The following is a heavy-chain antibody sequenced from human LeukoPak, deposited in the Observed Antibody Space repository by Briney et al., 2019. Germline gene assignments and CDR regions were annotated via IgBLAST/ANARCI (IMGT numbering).Heavy chain of an antibody. J-gene: IGHJ5*02. Sequence: SETLSLTCTVSGGSISSYYWSWIRQPPGKGLEWIGYIYYSGSTNYNPSLKSRVTISVDTSKNQFSLRLSSVTAADTAVYYCAKNGQSGFSFDPWGQGTLVTVSS. CDR1: GGSISSYY. CDR3: AKNGQSGFSFDP. V-gene: IGHV4-59*12. D-gene: IGHD2-8*01. CDR2: IYYSGST.